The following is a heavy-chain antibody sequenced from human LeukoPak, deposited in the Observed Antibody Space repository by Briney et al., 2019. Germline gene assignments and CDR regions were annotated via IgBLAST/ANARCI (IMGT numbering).Heavy chain of an antibody. Sequence: GGSLRLSCAASGFIFSDAWMSWVRQAQGKGLEWVGRIKSQNDGGTVDYAAPVKGRFTISRDDSKNTLYLQMNSLKTEDTALYYCSADRSDSWGGFDPWGQGTLVTVSS. CDR1: GFIFSDAW. CDR3: SADRSDSWGGFDP. V-gene: IGHV3-15*01. J-gene: IGHJ5*02. CDR2: IKSQNDGGTV. D-gene: IGHD3-3*01.